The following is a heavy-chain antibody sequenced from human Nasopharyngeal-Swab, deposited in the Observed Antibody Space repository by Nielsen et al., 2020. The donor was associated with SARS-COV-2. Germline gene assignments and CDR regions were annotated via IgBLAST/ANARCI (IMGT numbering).Heavy chain of an antibody. CDR1: AGTFSSYA. J-gene: IGHJ6*02. Sequence: SVMVSCKASAGTFSSYAISWVRQAPRQGLEWMGGIIPILGIANYAQKFQGSVTITADKSTSTAYMELSSLRSEDTAVYYCARDVEEYYYDSSGPGHYYGMDVWGQGTTVTVSS. V-gene: IGHV1-69*10. CDR3: ARDVEEYYYDSSGPGHYYGMDV. CDR2: IIPILGIA. D-gene: IGHD3-22*01.